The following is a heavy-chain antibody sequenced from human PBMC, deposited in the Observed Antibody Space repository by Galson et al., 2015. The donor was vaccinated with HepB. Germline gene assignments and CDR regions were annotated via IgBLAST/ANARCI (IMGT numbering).Heavy chain of an antibody. CDR2: IYWNDDE. D-gene: IGHD1-26*01. V-gene: IGHV2-5*01. Sequence: PALVTPTQTLTLTCTFSGFSLSTTGVGVGWVRQPPGKALEWLALIYWNDDERYSPSLKTRLTIGKDTSKNQVVLTMTNMEPVDTATYYCAKAISLVGATLFLNFAFDIWGQGTMVTVSS. CDR3: AKAISLVGATLFLNFAFDI. CDR1: GFSLSTTGVG. J-gene: IGHJ3*02.